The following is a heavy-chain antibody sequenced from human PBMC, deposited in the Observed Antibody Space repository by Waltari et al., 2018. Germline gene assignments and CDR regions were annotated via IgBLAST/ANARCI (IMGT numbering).Heavy chain of an antibody. CDR2: FKHSGST. Sequence: QVQLQQWGAGLLKPSETLSLTCAVYGGSFSGYYWSWIRQPPGKGREWSGEFKHSGSTNYTPSLKCRVTISVDTSKNQFSLKLSSVTAADTAVYYCARSPWGRSGWFDPWGQGTLVTVSS. J-gene: IGHJ5*02. CDR3: ARSPWGRSGWFDP. CDR1: GGSFSGYY. D-gene: IGHD1-26*01. V-gene: IGHV4-34*01.